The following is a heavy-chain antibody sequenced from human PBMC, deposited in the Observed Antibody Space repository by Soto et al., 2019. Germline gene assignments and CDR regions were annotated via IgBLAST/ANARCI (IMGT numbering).Heavy chain of an antibody. CDR3: ATFQEGPFDY. V-gene: IGHV1-69*13. CDR1: GGTFSSYA. CDR2: IIPIYGTT. J-gene: IGHJ4*02. Sequence: SVKVSCKASGGTFSSYAISWVRQAPGQGLEWMGGIIPIYGTTNYAQKLQGRVTITADASTSTAYMELRSLRSDDTAVYYCATFQEGPFDYWGQGTLVTVSS.